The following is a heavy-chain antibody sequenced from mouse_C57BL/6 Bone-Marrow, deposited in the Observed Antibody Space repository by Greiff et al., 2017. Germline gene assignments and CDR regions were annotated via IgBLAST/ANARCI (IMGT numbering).Heavy chain of an antibody. CDR1: GFTFTDYE. CDR2: IDPETGGT. Sequence: QVQLQQSGAELVRPGASVTLSCTASGFTFTDYEMHWVKQTPVHGLEWIGAIDPETGGTAYNQKFKGKGILTADKSSSTAYMDLRSLTSEDAAVYTCTSQSGMAWFAYGGQGTLVTVSA. V-gene: IGHV1-15*01. D-gene: IGHD4-1*01. CDR3: TSQSGMAWFAY. J-gene: IGHJ3*01.